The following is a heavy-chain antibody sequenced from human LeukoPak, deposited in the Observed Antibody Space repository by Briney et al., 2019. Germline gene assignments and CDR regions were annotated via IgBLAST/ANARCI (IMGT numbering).Heavy chain of an antibody. V-gene: IGHV4-34*01. CDR2: INHSGST. Sequence: SETLSLTCVVYGGPFSGYYWSWIRQPPGKGLEWIGEINHSGSTNYNPSLKSRVTILVDTSKNQFSLKLSSVTAADTAVYYCARAGFDPWGQGTLVTVSS. CDR3: ARAGFDP. CDR1: GGPFSGYY. J-gene: IGHJ5*02.